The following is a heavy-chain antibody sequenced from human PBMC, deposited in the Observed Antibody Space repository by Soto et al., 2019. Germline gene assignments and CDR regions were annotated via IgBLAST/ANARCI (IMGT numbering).Heavy chain of an antibody. CDR2: ISYDASNK. V-gene: IGHV3-30-3*01. CDR3: ARTFSSGWYGDFDY. J-gene: IGHJ4*02. Sequence: PGGSLRLSCAASGFAFSSYAMHWVRRAPGKGLEWVAVISYDASNKYYADSVKGRFTISRDNSKKTMYLQMRSLRAEDTAVYYCARTFSSGWYGDFDYWGQGNLVTVSS. CDR1: GFAFSSYA. D-gene: IGHD6-19*01.